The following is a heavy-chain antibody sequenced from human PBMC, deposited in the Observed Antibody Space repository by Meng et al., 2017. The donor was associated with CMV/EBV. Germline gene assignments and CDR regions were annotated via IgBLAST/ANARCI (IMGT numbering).Heavy chain of an antibody. D-gene: IGHD3-22*01. CDR2: INHSGST. J-gene: IGHJ4*02. Sequence: GSLSLSCVVYGGSFSGYYWSWIRQPPGKGLEWIGEINHSGSTNYNPSLKGRVTILVDTSMKQFSLKLNSVTAADTAVYFCARTMIVRPGSLDYWGQGTLVTVSS. CDR1: GGSFSGYY. CDR3: ARTMIVRPGSLDY. V-gene: IGHV4-34*01.